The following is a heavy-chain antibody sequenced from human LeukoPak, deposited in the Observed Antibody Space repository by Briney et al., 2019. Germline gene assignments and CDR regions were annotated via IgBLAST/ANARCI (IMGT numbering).Heavy chain of an antibody. CDR3: ATRRISRSTRYRWFDP. V-gene: IGHV1-24*01. Sequence: ASVKVSCKVSGYTLTELSMHWVRQAPGKGLEWMGAFDAEDGETIYAQKFQGRVTMTEDTSTDTAYMELGSLRSEDTAVYYCATRRISRSTRYRWFDPWGQGTLVTISS. D-gene: IGHD1-1*01. J-gene: IGHJ5*02. CDR2: FDAEDGET. CDR1: GYTLTELS.